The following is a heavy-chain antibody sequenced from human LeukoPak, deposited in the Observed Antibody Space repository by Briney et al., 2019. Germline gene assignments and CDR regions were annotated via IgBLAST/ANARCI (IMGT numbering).Heavy chain of an antibody. D-gene: IGHD2-2*01. J-gene: IGHJ6*02. V-gene: IGHV3-7*01. CDR1: GFTFSNFW. Sequence: PGGSLRLSCTASGFTFSNFWMGWVRQAPGKGLEWVANIKQDETEKFYLGSVKGRFTITRDNAKNSLYLQMNSLRDEGTAVYYCAKAMKAGPYYYYGMDVWGQGTTVTVSS. CDR3: AKAMKAGPYYYYGMDV. CDR2: IKQDETEK.